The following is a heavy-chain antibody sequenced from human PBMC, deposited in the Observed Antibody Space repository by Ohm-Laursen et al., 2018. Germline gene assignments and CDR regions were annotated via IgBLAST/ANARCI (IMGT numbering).Heavy chain of an antibody. CDR3: AKDDPTFGGVIVFDY. D-gene: IGHD3-16*02. V-gene: IGHV3-23*01. J-gene: IGHJ4*02. Sequence: SLRLSCSASGFTFTNYAMSWVRQAPGKGLEWVSALSPGGSTNTYYTDSVRGRFTISRDNSKNTLYLQMNSLRAEDTAVYYCAKDDPTFGGVIVFDYWGQGTLVTVSS. CDR2: LSPGGSTNT. CDR1: GFTFTNYA.